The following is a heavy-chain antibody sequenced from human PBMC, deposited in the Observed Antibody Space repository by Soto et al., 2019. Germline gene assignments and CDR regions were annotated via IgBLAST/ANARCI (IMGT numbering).Heavy chain of an antibody. CDR1: GGTFSSYA. CDR3: AREILAAAFFDY. D-gene: IGHD6-13*01. J-gene: IGHJ4*02. Sequence: QVQLVQSGAEVKKPGSSVKVSCKASGGTFSSYAISWVRQAPGQGLEWMGGIIPIFGTANYAQKFQGRVTITADESTSTAYMELSSLRSEDTAVDYWAREILAAAFFDYWGQGTLVTVSS. V-gene: IGHV1-69*01. CDR2: IIPIFGTA.